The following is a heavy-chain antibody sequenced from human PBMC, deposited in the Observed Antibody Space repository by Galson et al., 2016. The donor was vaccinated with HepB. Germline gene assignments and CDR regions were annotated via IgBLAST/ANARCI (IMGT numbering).Heavy chain of an antibody. CDR3: ARAYQYTLDY. D-gene: IGHD1-1*01. J-gene: IGHJ4*02. V-gene: IGHV3-23*01. CDR2: VTGSGGNT. CDR1: GFTFTRYA. Sequence: SLRLSCAASGFTFTRYAMPWVRQAPGKSLEWVSSVTGSGGNTYYTDSVKGRFTISRDNSQNTLLLQMNSLRAEDTAVYYCARAYQYTLDYWGQGTLVTVSS.